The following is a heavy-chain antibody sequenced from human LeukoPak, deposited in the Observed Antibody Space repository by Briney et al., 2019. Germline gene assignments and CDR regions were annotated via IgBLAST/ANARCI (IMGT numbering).Heavy chain of an antibody. Sequence: PSETLSLTCSVSGGAISDNDYHWGWIRQPPGKGLEWIGNIYDSGGTYYGPSLKSRLTMSVDTSKNQFSLKLTSVTAADTAVYYCARLGIHTSGIVNFYYYTDVWGKGTTVTISS. D-gene: IGHD1-26*01. CDR2: IYDSGGT. J-gene: IGHJ6*03. V-gene: IGHV4-39*01. CDR1: GGAISDNDYH. CDR3: ARLGIHTSGIVNFYYYTDV.